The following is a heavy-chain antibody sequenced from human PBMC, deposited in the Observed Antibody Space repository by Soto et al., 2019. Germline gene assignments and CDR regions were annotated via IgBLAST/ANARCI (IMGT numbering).Heavy chain of an antibody. V-gene: IGHV5-51*01. CDR1: GYSFTSYW. CDR2: IYPYDSNT. D-gene: IGHD4-4*01. CDR3: TSDLDYNGNSDSLNI. J-gene: IGHJ3*02. Sequence: GESLKISCKDSGYSFTSYWIAWMRQTPGKGLEWMGIIYPYDSNTRYSPSFQGQVTISADKSVSTAYLQWSSLKASDTAMYFCTSDLDYNGNSDSLNIWGQGTMVTVSS.